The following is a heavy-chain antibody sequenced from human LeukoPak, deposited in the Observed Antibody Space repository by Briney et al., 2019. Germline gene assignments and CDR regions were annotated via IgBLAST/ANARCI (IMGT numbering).Heavy chain of an antibody. D-gene: IGHD2-2*01. CDR2: IIPIFSTA. Sequence: SVKVSCKASGGTFSSYAISWVRQAPGQGLEWMGGIIPIFSTANYAQKFQGRVTITADKSTSTAYMELSSLRSEDTAVYYCARCGREDIVVVPDPYYYYMDVWGKGTTVTVSS. CDR3: ARCGREDIVVVPDPYYYYMDV. J-gene: IGHJ6*03. CDR1: GGTFSSYA. V-gene: IGHV1-69*06.